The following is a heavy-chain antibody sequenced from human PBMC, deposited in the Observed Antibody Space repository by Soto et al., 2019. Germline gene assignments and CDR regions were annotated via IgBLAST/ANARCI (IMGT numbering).Heavy chain of an antibody. CDR1: SGSSVAANG. CDR2: IYHSGST. CDR3: ARRGGGVVLAATTPFDY. D-gene: IGHD2-15*01. J-gene: IGHJ4*02. Sequence: SETLSLTWTVSSGSSVAANGWSWVRQPPGRGLEWIGEIYHSGSTNYNLSLKSRVTLSVDKSKNQFSLRLSSVTAADTATYYCARRGGGVVLAATTPFDYWGQGTLVTVSS. V-gene: IGHV4-4*02.